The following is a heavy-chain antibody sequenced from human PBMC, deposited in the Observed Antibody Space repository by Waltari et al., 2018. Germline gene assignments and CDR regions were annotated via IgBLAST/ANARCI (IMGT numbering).Heavy chain of an antibody. CDR2: ISWNSGSI. V-gene: IGHV3-9*01. J-gene: IGHJ4*02. D-gene: IGHD3-3*01. CDR3: AKDMSAEWLPTWGIDY. Sequence: EVQLVESGGGLVQPGRSLRLSCAASGFTFDDYAMPWVRQAPGKGLEWVSGISWNSGSIGYADSVKGRFTISRDNAKNSLYLQMNSLRAEDTALYYCAKDMSAEWLPTWGIDYWGQGTLVTVSS. CDR1: GFTFDDYA.